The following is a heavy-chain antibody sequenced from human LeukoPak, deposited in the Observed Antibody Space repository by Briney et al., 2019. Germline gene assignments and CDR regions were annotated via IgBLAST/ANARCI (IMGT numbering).Heavy chain of an antibody. CDR3: ARGVVVPAVRQLWFLSLTCEAFDI. V-gene: IGHV1-18*01. J-gene: IGHJ3*02. Sequence: GASVKVSCKASGYIFTNYGISWVRQAPGQGLEWMGWISVYNGDTNYAQKLQGRVTMTTDTSTGTAYMEVRSLRSDDTAVYFCARGVVVPAVRQLWFLSLTCEAFDIWGQGTMVTVSS. D-gene: IGHD2-2*01. CDR2: ISVYNGDT. CDR1: GYIFTNYG.